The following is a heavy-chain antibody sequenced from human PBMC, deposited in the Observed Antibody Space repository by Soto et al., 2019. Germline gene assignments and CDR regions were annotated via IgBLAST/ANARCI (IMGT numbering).Heavy chain of an antibody. CDR3: ARVDTAMVRARSWFDP. CDR2: ISAYNGNT. V-gene: IGHV1-18*04. Sequence: ASVKVSCKASGYTFTIYGISCVLQAPVQGLEWMGCISAYNGNTNYAQKLQGRVTMTTDTSTSTAYMELRSLRSDDTAVYYCARVDTAMVRARSWFDPWGQGTLVTVSS. D-gene: IGHD5-18*01. J-gene: IGHJ5*02. CDR1: GYTFTIYG.